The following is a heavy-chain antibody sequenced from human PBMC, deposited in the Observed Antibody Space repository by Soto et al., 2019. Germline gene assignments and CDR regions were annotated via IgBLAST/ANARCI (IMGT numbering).Heavy chain of an antibody. Sequence: EVQLLESGGGLVQPGGSLRLSCAASGFTFSSYAMSWVRQAPGKGLEWVSAISGSGGSTYYADSVKGRFTISRDNAKKTLYLQMNSLGAEDSAVYYCAKACGSTVTTPGYFDLWGRGALVTVSS. V-gene: IGHV3-23*01. CDR2: ISGSGGST. CDR3: AKACGSTVTTPGYFDL. D-gene: IGHD4-17*01. J-gene: IGHJ2*01. CDR1: GFTFSSYA.